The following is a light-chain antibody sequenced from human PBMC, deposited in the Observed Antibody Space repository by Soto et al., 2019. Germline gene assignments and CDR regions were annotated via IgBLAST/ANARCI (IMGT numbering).Light chain of an antibody. CDR1: QSVSSSY. CDR2: GAS. V-gene: IGKV3-20*01. CDR3: QQYGSSPLYT. Sequence: EIVLTQSPGTLSLSPGERATLSCRASQSVSSSYLAWYQQKPGQAPRLLIYGASSRATRIPDRFSGSESGTDFTLTISRLEPEDFAVYYCQQYGSSPLYTFGQGTKLEIK. J-gene: IGKJ2*01.